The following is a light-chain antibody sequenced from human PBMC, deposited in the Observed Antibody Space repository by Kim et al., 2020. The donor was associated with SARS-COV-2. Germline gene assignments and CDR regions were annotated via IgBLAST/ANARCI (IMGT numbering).Light chain of an antibody. CDR1: RLRSYY. CDR2: GKN. V-gene: IGLV3-19*01. J-gene: IGLJ3*02. CDR3: NSRDSNDNVV. Sequence: ALGQTVRITCQGDRLRSYYATWYQQKPGQAPIVVIYGKNNRPSGIPDRFPGSSSGNTASLTITGTQAGDEADYYCNSRDSNDNVVFGGGTQLTVL.